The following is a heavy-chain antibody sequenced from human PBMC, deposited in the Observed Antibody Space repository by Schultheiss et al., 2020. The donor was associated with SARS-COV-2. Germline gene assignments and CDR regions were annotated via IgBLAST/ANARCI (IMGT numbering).Heavy chain of an antibody. CDR2: IYYSGST. D-gene: IGHD6-6*01. CDR1: GGSISSGGYY. CDR3: ARDGGRGRAYSSSSEGDY. V-gene: IGHV4-30-4*07. J-gene: IGHJ4*02. Sequence: SETLSLTCAVSGGSISSGGYYWSWIRQPPGKGLEWIGYIYYSGSTYYNPSLKSRVTISVDTSKNQFSLKLTSVTAADTAVYYCARDGGRGRAYSSSSEGDYWGQGTLVTVSS.